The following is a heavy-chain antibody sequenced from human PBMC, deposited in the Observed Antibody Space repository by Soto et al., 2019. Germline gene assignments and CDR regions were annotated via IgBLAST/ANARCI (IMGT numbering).Heavy chain of an antibody. CDR3: ARMTIGATAFDL. CDR1: GFTFSSYE. V-gene: IGHV3-30*03. CDR2: VSHDGNNK. Sequence: QVQLVESGGGVVQPGRSLRLSCAASGFTFSSYEMDWVRQAPGKGLEWVSVVSHDGNNKYFGDSVKGRFSTSRDNYKNMVYLEMNRLREEDTAIYYCARMTIGATAFDLWGQGTLVTVSS. J-gene: IGHJ4*02. D-gene: IGHD1-26*01.